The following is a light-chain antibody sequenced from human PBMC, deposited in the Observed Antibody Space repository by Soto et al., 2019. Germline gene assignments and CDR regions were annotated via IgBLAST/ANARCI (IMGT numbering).Light chain of an antibody. CDR3: QQRSNWPTWT. CDR1: QSVSSY. J-gene: IGKJ1*01. V-gene: IGKV3-11*01. CDR2: DAS. Sequence: IVLTQSPAPLSLSPGERATLSWMASQSVSSYLAWYQQKPGQAPRLLIYDASNRATGIPARFSGSGSGTDFTLTISSLEPEDFAVYYCQQRSNWPTWTFGQGTKVDI.